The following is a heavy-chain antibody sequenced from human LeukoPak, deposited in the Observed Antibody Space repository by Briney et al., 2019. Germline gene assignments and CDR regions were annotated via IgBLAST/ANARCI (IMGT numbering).Heavy chain of an antibody. CDR3: AKEGSSWYGGLDY. Sequence: PGGSLRLSCAASGFTFSSYGMHWVRQAPGKGLEWVAVISYDGSNKYYADSVKGRFTISRDNSKNTLYLQMNSLRAEDTAVYYCAKEGSSWYGGLDYWGQGTLVTVSS. V-gene: IGHV3-30*18. D-gene: IGHD6-13*01. CDR2: ISYDGSNK. J-gene: IGHJ4*02. CDR1: GFTFSSYG.